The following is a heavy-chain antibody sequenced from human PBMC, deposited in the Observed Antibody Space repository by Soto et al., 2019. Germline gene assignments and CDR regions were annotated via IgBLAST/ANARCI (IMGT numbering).Heavy chain of an antibody. V-gene: IGHV1-69*13. J-gene: IGHJ3*02. CDR1: VGTFSSYA. CDR2: IIPIFGTA. CDR3: ARPLYYGGHMPGDAFDI. Sequence: VASVKVSCKASVGTFSSYAISWLRQAPGQGLEWMGGIIPIFGTANYAQKFQGRVTITADESTSTAYMELSSLRSEDTAVYYCARPLYYGGHMPGDAFDIWGQGTMVTVSS. D-gene: IGHD4-17*01.